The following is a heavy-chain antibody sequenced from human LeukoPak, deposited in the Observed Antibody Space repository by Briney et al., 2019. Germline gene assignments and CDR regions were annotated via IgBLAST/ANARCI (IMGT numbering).Heavy chain of an antibody. CDR3: ARGLGVVTWRVVGQFDY. CDR1: GGSFSGYY. CDR2: INHSGST. Sequence: PSEALSLTCPVYGGSFSGYYWSWIRQPPGKWLEWIGEINHSGSTNYNPSLKSRVTISVDRSKNQFSLKLSSVTAADTAVYYCARGLGVVTWRVVGQFDYWGQGTLVTVSS. V-gene: IGHV4-34*01. D-gene: IGHD3-3*01. J-gene: IGHJ4*02.